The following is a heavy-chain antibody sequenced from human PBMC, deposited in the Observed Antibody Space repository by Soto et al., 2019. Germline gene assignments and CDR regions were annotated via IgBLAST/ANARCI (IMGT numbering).Heavy chain of an antibody. CDR3: AKRHTTVPTPANYLDY. Sequence: EVQLLESGGDLVQPGGSLRLSCAASGFTFSSYTMNWVRQAPGKGLEWVSTFVSSTGSTFYAESVEGRFTISKDDSKNTLDLQMNSLRAEDTAVYYCAKRHTTVPTPANYLDYWGQGTLVTVSS. CDR2: FVSSTGST. D-gene: IGHD1-1*01. CDR1: GFTFSSYT. J-gene: IGHJ4*02. V-gene: IGHV3-23*01.